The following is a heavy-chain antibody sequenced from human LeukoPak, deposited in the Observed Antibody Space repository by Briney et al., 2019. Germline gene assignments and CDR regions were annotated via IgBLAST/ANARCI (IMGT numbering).Heavy chain of an antibody. Sequence: KSSETLSLTCTVSGGFISRYYWSWIRQPAGKGLECIGRVYTSGSTTYNPSLKSRVTMSIDTSKNQFSLKVSSVTAADTAVYYCARDSGTTGEVKFDPWGQGTLVTVSS. V-gene: IGHV4-4*07. D-gene: IGHD3-10*01. CDR3: ARDSGTTGEVKFDP. J-gene: IGHJ5*02. CDR2: VYTSGST. CDR1: GGFISRYY.